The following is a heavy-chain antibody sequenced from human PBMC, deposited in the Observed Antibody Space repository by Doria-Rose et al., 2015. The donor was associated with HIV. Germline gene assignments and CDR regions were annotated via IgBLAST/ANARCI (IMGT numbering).Heavy chain of an antibody. J-gene: IGHJ4*02. CDR2: IFSDDER. D-gene: IGHD6-13*01. CDR3: ARIKSSRWYHKYYFDF. CDR1: GVSLSSPGMG. V-gene: IGHV2-26*01. Sequence: QVTLKESGPVLVKPTETLTLTCTVSGVSLSSPGMGVSWIRQPPGKALEWLANIFSDDERSYKPSLKIRLTISRGTSKSQAVLTMTDMDPVDTATYYCARIKSSRWYHKYYFDFWGQGTLVIVSA.